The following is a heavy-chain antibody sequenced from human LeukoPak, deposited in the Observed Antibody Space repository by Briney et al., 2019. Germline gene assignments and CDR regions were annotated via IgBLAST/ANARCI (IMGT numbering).Heavy chain of an antibody. Sequence: GGSLRLSCAASVFTFSSYSMNWVRQAPGKGLKWVSSISGSSGYIYYADSLKGRFTIARDNAKNTLSLQMNSLRAEDTAVYYCARDPGDNLYDAVDIWGQGTMVTVSS. CDR3: ARDPGDNLYDAVDI. CDR1: VFTFSSYS. D-gene: IGHD1-14*01. V-gene: IGHV3-21*01. J-gene: IGHJ3*02. CDR2: ISGSSGYI.